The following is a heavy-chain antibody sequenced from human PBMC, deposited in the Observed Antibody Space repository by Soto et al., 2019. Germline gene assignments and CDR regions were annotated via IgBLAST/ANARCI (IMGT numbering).Heavy chain of an antibody. CDR2: IIPIFGTA. Sequence: QVQLVQSGAEVKKPGSSVKVSCKASGGTFSSYAISWVRQAPGQGLEWMGGIIPIFGTANYAQKFQGRVTITADESTSTADMELSSLRSEDTAVYYCARSSYGSSWYHPYYGMDVWGQGTTVTVSS. CDR1: GGTFSSYA. V-gene: IGHV1-69*12. D-gene: IGHD6-13*01. J-gene: IGHJ6*02. CDR3: ARSSYGSSWYHPYYGMDV.